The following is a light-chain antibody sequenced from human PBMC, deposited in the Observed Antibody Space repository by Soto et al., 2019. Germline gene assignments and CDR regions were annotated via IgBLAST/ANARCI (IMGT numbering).Light chain of an antibody. Sequence: QSVLTQPPSVCGAPEQRVTISCNGSSSNIGAGYDVHWYQQLPETAPKLLMYANSNRPSGVPDRFSGSKSGTSASLAITGLQAEDEADFYCQSYDSSLSAWVFGGGTKLTVL. CDR2: ANS. J-gene: IGLJ3*02. CDR3: QSYDSSLSAWV. CDR1: SSNIGAGYD. V-gene: IGLV1-40*01.